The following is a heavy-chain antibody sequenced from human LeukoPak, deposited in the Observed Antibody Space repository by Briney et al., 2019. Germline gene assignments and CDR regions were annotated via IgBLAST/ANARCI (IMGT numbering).Heavy chain of an antibody. J-gene: IGHJ6*03. CDR2: ISAYNGKT. V-gene: IGHV1-18*01. D-gene: IGHD6-13*01. CDR3: ARDPTIAAAGPPTNYYYMDV. CDR1: GYTFTSYG. Sequence: ASVKVSCKASGYTFTSYGISWVRQTPGQGLEWMGWISAYNGKTNYAQKFQGRVTMTTDTSTSTAYMELRSLRSDDTAVYYCARDPTIAAAGPPTNYYYMDVWGKGTTVTVSS.